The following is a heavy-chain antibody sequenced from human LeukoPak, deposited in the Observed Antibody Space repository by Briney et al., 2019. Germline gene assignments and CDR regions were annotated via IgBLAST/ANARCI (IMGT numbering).Heavy chain of an antibody. D-gene: IGHD2-21*02. CDR1: GFTFSSYG. V-gene: IGHV3-30*03. Sequence: GGSLRLSCAAPGFTFSSYGMHWVRQAPGKGLEWAAVISSNGGIQCYTDSVKGRFTISRDNSKNTLYLQLNSLRVEDTAFYYCTRDGGAVTDFDYWGQGTLVSVSS. CDR2: ISSNGGIQ. J-gene: IGHJ4*02. CDR3: TRDGGAVTDFDY.